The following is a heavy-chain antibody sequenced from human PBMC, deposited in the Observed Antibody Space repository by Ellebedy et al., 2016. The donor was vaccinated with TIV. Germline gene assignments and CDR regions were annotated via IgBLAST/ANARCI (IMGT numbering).Heavy chain of an antibody. CDR3: ARGGRR. CDR2: ISSDGSSE. Sequence: GESLKISCATSGFTFSSYAMHWVRPAPGKGLEWVAVISSDGSSEYYAESVKGRFTISIDKSKNTLYLQMNSLRVEDTAVYYCARGGRRWGQGTLVTVSS. V-gene: IGHV3-30-3*01. J-gene: IGHJ4*02. D-gene: IGHD3-10*01. CDR1: GFTFSSYA.